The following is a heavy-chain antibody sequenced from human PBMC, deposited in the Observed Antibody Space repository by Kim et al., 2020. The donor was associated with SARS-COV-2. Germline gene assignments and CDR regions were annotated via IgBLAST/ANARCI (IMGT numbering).Heavy chain of an antibody. D-gene: IGHD2-2*01. V-gene: IGHV5-51*01. Sequence: RYSPSFQGQVTISADKSISTAYLQWSSLTASDTAMYYCARRGSTSGQFDYWGQGTLVTVSS. CDR3: ARRGSTSGQFDY. J-gene: IGHJ4*02.